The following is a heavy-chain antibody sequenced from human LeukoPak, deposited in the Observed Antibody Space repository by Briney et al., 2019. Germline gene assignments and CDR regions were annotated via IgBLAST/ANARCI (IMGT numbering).Heavy chain of an antibody. CDR3: ARSSGSYSVDAFDI. CDR1: GYTFTGYY. CDR2: ISTYNGNT. D-gene: IGHD1-26*01. V-gene: IGHV1-18*04. Sequence: ASVKVSCKASGYTFTGYYMHWVRQAPGQGLEWMGWISTYNGNTDYAQKLQGRVTMTTDTSTSTAYMELRSLRSDDTAVYYCARSSGSYSVDAFDIWGQGTMVTVSS. J-gene: IGHJ3*02.